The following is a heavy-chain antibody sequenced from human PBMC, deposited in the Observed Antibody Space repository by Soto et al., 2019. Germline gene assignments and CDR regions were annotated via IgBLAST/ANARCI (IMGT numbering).Heavy chain of an antibody. CDR3: ARQEGYLAGCQGF. CDR2: IYYNGRT. D-gene: IGHD3-22*01. V-gene: IGHV4-39*01. J-gene: IGHJ4*02. Sequence: QLQLQESGPGLVKPSETLSLTCNVSGGSISSSNYYWGWIRQPPGEGLQWIGSIYYNGRTNYNPSFQSRVNISQDTSKSHFFLKMSSVTAADTAVYYCARQEGYLAGCQGFWGQGALVTVSS. CDR1: GGSISSSNYY.